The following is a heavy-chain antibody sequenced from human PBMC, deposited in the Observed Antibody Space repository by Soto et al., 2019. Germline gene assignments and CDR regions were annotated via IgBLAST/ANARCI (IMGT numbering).Heavy chain of an antibody. CDR2: IIPYYNTL. CDR1: EGTFNSYA. Sequence: QAQVVQSGAEVRKPGSSVKLSCKASEGTFNSYAIAWVRQAPGQGLEWMGGIIPYYNTLNYAQKFQDRVTITAADSTSTVYMALRSLRSDDTAVYFCASGASRWYPYFFDSWAQGTLVTVSS. V-gene: IGHV1-69*01. J-gene: IGHJ4*02. D-gene: IGHD6-13*01. CDR3: ASGASRWYPYFFDS.